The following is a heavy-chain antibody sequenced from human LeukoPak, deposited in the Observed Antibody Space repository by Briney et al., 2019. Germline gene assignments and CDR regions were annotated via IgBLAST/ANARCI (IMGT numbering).Heavy chain of an antibody. CDR3: ATAPHSSSWSFDY. J-gene: IGHJ4*02. V-gene: IGHV3-7*01. CDR1: GFTFRNCW. D-gene: IGHD6-13*01. Sequence: GGSLRLSCAASGFTFRNCWMSWVRQAPGKGLEWVANIKQDGSERYYVDSVRGRFTISRDNAKNSLFRQIHSLRAEDTAVYYCATAPHSSSWSFDYWGQGTLVAVSS. CDR2: IKQDGSER.